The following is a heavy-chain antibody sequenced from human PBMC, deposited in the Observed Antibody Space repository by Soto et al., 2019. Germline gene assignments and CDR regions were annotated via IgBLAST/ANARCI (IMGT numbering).Heavy chain of an antibody. CDR1: GGSISSSSYY. CDR2: IYYSGST. J-gene: IGHJ5*02. CDR3: ATSIAVAAPNWFDP. Sequence: SETLSLTCTVSGGSISSSSYYWGWIRQPPGKGLEWIGSIYYSGSTYYNPSLKSRVTISVDTSKNQFSLKLSSVTAADTAVYYCATSIAVAAPNWFDPWGQGTLVTVSS. V-gene: IGHV4-39*01. D-gene: IGHD6-19*01.